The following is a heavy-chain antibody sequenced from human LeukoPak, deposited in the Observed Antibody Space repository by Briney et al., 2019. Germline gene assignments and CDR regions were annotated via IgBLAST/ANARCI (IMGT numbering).Heavy chain of an antibody. CDR2: IYPGDSDT. J-gene: IGHJ3*02. D-gene: IGHD6-13*01. CDR3: ARRIFPQQLVLLDAFDI. CDR1: GYSFTSYW. Sequence: GESLKISCKGSGYSFTSYWIGWVRQMPGKGLEWMGIIYPGDSDTRYSPSFQGQVTISADKSISTAYLQWSSLKASDTAMYYCARRIFPQQLVLLDAFDIWGQGTMVTVSS. V-gene: IGHV5-51*01.